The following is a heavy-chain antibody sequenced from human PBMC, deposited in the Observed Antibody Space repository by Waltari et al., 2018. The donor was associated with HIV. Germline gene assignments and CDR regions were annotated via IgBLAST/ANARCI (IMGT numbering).Heavy chain of an antibody. CDR1: GFTFDDYA. CDR3: AKVLAGYYYYYGMDV. V-gene: IGHV3-9*01. J-gene: IGHJ6*02. Sequence: EVQLVESGGGLVQPGRSLRLSCAASGFTFDDYAMHWVGQAPGKGLEWVSGISWNSGSIGYADSVKGRFTISRDNAKNSLYLQMNSLRAEDTALYYCAKVLAGYYYYYGMDVWGQGTTVTVSS. CDR2: ISWNSGSI.